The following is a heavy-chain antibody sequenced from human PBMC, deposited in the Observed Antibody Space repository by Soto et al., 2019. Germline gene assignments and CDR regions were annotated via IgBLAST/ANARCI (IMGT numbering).Heavy chain of an antibody. D-gene: IGHD3-16*01. CDR1: GFSFSDSA. V-gene: IGHV3-73*01. CDR2: IRSKANSYLI. Sequence: GGSLRLSCAASGFSFSDSAMHWVRQASGKGLEWIARIRSKANSYLIAYDESVRGRFIISRDDSKNTAYLQMNDLNTEDTAIYYCQRGGEMAINDYWGQGNPVTVSS. J-gene: IGHJ4*02. CDR3: QRGGEMAINDY.